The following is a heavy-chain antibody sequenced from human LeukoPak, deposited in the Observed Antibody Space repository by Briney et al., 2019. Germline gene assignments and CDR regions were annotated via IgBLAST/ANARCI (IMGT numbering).Heavy chain of an antibody. CDR1: GGSISGYY. V-gene: IGHV4-59*01. Sequence: SETLSLTCTVSGGSISGYYRSWIRQPPGKGLEWIGYIYYSGSTKYSPSLKSRVTISVDTSKNQFSLRLYSMTTADTAVYYCARDSALNWFDPWGQGTLVTVSS. CDR3: ARDSALNWFDP. J-gene: IGHJ5*02. CDR2: IYYSGST.